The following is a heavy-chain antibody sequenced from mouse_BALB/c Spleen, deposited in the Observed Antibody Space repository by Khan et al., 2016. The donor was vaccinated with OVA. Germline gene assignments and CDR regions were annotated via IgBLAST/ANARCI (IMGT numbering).Heavy chain of an antibody. CDR1: GYSFTGYF. CDR2: INPHIGET. CDR3: TRTYRSDFDY. Sequence: VQLQQSGPELVRPGASVSISCKASGYSFTGYFMNWVMQSHGKSLEWIGRINPHIGETFYNQRFKDKATLTVDASPSTAHMELLSLASEDSAVYYCTRTYRSDFDYWGQGTTLTVSS. V-gene: IGHV1-20*02. D-gene: IGHD1-1*01. J-gene: IGHJ2*01.